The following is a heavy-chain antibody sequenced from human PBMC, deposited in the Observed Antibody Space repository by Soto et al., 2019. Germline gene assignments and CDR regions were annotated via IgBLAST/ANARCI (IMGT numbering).Heavy chain of an antibody. Sequence: QVQLVESGGGVVQPGRSLRLSCAASGFTFSSYGMHWVRQAPGKGLEWVAVISYDGSNKYYADSVKGRFTISRDNSKYTLYLQMNSLRAEDTAVYYCAKGGVSDSSSSRGYYYYGMDVWGQGTTVTVSS. J-gene: IGHJ6*02. CDR1: GFTFSSYG. CDR3: AKGGVSDSSSSRGYYYYGMDV. D-gene: IGHD6-6*01. CDR2: ISYDGSNK. V-gene: IGHV3-30*18.